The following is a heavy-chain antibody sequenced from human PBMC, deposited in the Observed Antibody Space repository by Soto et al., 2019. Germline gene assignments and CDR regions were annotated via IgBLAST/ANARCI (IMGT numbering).Heavy chain of an antibody. CDR2: ISSSSSYI. D-gene: IGHD3-22*01. J-gene: IGHJ4*02. CDR3: ARVPVKGSFDY. V-gene: IGHV3-21*01. Sequence: GGSLRLSCAASGFTFSSYSMNWVRQAPGKGLEWVSSISSSSSYIYYADSVKGRFTISRDNAKNSLYLQMNGLRAEDTAVYYCARVPVKGSFDYWGQGTLVTVSS. CDR1: GFTFSSYS.